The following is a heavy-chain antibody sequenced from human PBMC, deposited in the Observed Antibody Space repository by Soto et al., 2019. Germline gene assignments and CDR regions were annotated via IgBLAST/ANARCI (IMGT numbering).Heavy chain of an antibody. CDR2: IIPIFGTA. CDR3: ACDYVDIVATIMDY. V-gene: IGHV1-69*06. Sequence: QVQLVQSGAEVKKPGSSVKVSCKASGGTFSSYAISWVRQAPGQGLEWMGGIIPIFGTANYAQKFQGRVTITADKSTSTAYMELSSLRYEDTAVYYCACDYVDIVATIMDYWGQGTLVTVSS. CDR1: GGTFSSYA. D-gene: IGHD5-12*01. J-gene: IGHJ4*02.